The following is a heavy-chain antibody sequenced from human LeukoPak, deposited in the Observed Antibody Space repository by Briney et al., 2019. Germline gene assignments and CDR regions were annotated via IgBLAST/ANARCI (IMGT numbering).Heavy chain of an antibody. V-gene: IGHV5-51*01. J-gene: IGHJ4*02. CDR2: IYPGDSDT. CDR1: GYSFTTYW. Sequence: GESLKISCKGSGYSFTTYWIGWVRQLPGKGLEWMGIIYPGDSDTRNSPSFQGQAIISADKSITTAYLQWSSLQASDTPMYYCARRPRYDYGPHFDYWGQGTLVTVSS. D-gene: IGHD4/OR15-4a*01. CDR3: ARRPRYDYGPHFDY.